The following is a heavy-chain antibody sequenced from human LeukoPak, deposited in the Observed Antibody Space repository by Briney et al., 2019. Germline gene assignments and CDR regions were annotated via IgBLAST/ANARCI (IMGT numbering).Heavy chain of an antibody. CDR1: GGSFSDYV. CDR3: ARRPGWYEDY. J-gene: IGHJ4*02. D-gene: IGHD6-19*01. Sequence: SETLSLTCAIYGGSFSDYVWSWVRQPPGKGLEWIGEIHHRRGTKYNPSLKSRVTISRDTSNNQFSLKLSSVTAADTAVYYCARRPGWYEDYWGQGTLVTVSS. V-gene: IGHV4-34*01. CDR2: IHHRRGT.